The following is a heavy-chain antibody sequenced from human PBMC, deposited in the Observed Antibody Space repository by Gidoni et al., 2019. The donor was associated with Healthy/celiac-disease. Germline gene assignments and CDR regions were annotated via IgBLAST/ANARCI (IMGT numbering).Heavy chain of an antibody. J-gene: IGHJ4*02. CDR2: IYYSGST. V-gene: IGHV4-39*07. Sequence: QLQLQESGPGLVKPSETLSLTCPVSGGSISSSSYYWGWIRQPPGKGLEWIGSIYYSGSTYYNPSLKSRVTISVDTSKNQFSLKLSSVTAADTAVYYCARDEYYYDSSGYYVYWGQGTLVTVSS. CDR3: ARDEYYYDSSGYYVY. CDR1: GGSISSSSYY. D-gene: IGHD3-22*01.